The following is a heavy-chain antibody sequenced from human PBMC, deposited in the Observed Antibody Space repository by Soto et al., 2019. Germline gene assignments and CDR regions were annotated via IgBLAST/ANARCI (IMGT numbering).Heavy chain of an antibody. CDR1: GITVSRSY. CDR2: IYSDGTT. J-gene: IGHJ4*02. D-gene: IGHD3-22*01. CDR3: ARDSRSVNLGY. V-gene: IGHV3-66*01. Sequence: GGSLRLSCAASGITVSRSYMNWVRQAPGKGLEWVSIIYSDGTTYYADSVKGRFTTSRDNSKNTLYLQMNSLRAEDTAVYYCARDSRSVNLGYWGQGTQVTVSS.